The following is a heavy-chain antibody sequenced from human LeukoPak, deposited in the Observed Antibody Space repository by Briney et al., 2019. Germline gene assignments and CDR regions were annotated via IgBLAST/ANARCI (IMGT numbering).Heavy chain of an antibody. J-gene: IGHJ6*02. CDR1: GYTFTSYD. CDR3: ARVYSSSWYSYYYGMDV. D-gene: IGHD6-13*01. V-gene: IGHV1-8*01. CDR2: MNPNSGNT. Sequence: ASVKVSCKASGYTFTSYDINWVRQATGQGLEWMGWMNPNSGNTGYAQKFQGRVTMTRNTSISTAYMELSSLRSEDTAVYYCARVYSSSWYSYYYGMDVWGQGTTVTVS.